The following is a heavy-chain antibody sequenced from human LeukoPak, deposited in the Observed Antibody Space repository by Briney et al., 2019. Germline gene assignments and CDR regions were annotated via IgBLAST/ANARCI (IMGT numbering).Heavy chain of an antibody. D-gene: IGHD6-6*01. CDR3: ARGEQLVGRGFDY. CDR1: GGTFSSYA. V-gene: IGHV1-69*13. J-gene: IGHJ4*02. CDR2: IIPIFGTA. Sequence: SVKVSCKASGGTFSSYAMSWVRQAPGQGLEWMGGIIPIFGTANYAQKFQGRVTITADESTSTAYMELSSLRSEDTAVYYCARGEQLVGRGFDYWGQGTLVTVSS.